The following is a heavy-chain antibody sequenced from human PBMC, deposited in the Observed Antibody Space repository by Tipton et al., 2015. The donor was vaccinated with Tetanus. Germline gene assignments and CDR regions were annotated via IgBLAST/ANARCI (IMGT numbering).Heavy chain of an antibody. D-gene: IGHD1-1*01. CDR2: INPSGGST. J-gene: IGHJ5*02. CDR3: ARDQGTGTTRNWFDP. CDR1: GYTFTSYY. Sequence: QLVQSGAEVKKPGASVKVSCKASGYTFTSYYMHWVRQAPGQGLEWMGIINPSGGSTSYAQKFQGRVTMTRDTSTSTVYMELSSLRSEDTAVYYCARDQGTGTTRNWFDPWGQGTLVTASS. V-gene: IGHV1-46*01.